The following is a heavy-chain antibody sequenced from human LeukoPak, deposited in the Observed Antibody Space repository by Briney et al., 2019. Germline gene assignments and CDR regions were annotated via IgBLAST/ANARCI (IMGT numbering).Heavy chain of an antibody. CDR1: GYTFTSYG. Sequence: ASVKVSCKASGYTFTSYGISWVRQAPGQGLEWMGWISAYNGNANYAQKLQGRVTMTTDTSTSTAYMELRSLRSDDTAVYYCAREGGYYDSSGYDYWGQGTLVTVSS. J-gene: IGHJ4*02. D-gene: IGHD3-22*01. CDR2: ISAYNGNA. V-gene: IGHV1-18*01. CDR3: AREGGYYDSSGYDY.